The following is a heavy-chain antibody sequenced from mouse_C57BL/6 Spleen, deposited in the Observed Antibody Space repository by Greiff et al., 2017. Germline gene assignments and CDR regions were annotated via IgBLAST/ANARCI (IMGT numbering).Heavy chain of an antibody. V-gene: IGHV1-76*01. CDR3: AREGGNFAY. Sequence: QVQLQQSGAELVRPGASVKLSCKASGYTFTDYYINWVKQRPGQGLAWIARLYPGSGNTYDNEKFKGKATLNAEKSSSNAYMQLSSLTSEDSAVYFCAREGGNFAYWGQGTLVTVSA. D-gene: IGHD2-1*01. CDR2: LYPGSGNT. J-gene: IGHJ3*01. CDR1: GYTFTDYY.